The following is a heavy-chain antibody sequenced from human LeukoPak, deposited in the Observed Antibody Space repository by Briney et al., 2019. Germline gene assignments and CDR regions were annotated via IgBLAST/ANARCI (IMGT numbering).Heavy chain of an antibody. Sequence: GGSLRLSCVASGFTFSGYTMNWVRQAPGKGLEWVASITSSGTYIYYADSVRGRFTISRDNAKNSPFLQMNSLRAEDTAVYYCARDSVRHLDYWGQGTLVTVSS. D-gene: IGHD5/OR15-5a*01. CDR3: ARDSVRHLDY. V-gene: IGHV3-21*01. CDR2: ITSSGTYI. CDR1: GFTFSGYT. J-gene: IGHJ4*02.